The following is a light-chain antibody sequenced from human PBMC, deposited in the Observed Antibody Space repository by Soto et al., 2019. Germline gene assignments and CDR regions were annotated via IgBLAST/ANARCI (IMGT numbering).Light chain of an antibody. V-gene: IGKV1-5*03. J-gene: IGKJ1*01. CDR1: QRIVTS. Sequence: DIQMTQSLSTLSQSVGNKVTITCRASQRIVTSLAWYQQKQGKAPRLLIYTASNLQSGVPSRFSGSGSGTEFTLTISSLLPDDFATYYCQHHKSYPRTFGQGTKVEIK. CDR3: QHHKSYPRT. CDR2: TAS.